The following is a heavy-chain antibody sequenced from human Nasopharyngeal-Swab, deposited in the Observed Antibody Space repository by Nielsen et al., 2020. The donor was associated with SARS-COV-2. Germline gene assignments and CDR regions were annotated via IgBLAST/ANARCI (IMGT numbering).Heavy chain of an antibody. J-gene: IGHJ4*02. CDR1: GCSISSYY. V-gene: IGHV4-59*01. CDR3: ARGGRITIIDF. D-gene: IGHD3-3*01. Sequence: SETLSLTCTVSGCSISSYYWSWIRQPPGKGLEWIGYIYYSGSTNYNPSLKSRVTISVDTSKNQFSLKLSSVTAADTAVYYCARGGRITIIDFWGQGTLVTVSS. CDR2: IYYSGST.